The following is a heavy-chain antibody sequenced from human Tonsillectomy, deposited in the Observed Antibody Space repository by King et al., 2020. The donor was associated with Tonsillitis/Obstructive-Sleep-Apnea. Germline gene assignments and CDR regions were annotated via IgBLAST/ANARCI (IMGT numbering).Heavy chain of an antibody. CDR1: GFTFSSYA. Sequence: VQLVESGGGLVQPGGSLRLSCAASGFTFSSYAMSWVRQAPGKGLEWVSSISGSGISTYYADSVKGRFTISRDNSKNTLYLQMNSLRAEDTAVFYCACSHSGSFRPFASWGQGTLVTVSS. CDR2: ISGSGIST. D-gene: IGHD1-26*01. CDR3: ACSHSGSFRPFAS. V-gene: IGHV3-23*04. J-gene: IGHJ4*02.